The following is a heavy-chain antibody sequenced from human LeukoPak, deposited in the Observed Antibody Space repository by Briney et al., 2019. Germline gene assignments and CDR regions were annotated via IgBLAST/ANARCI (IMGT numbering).Heavy chain of an antibody. CDR1: GGSISSSSYY. Sequence: SETLSLTCTVSGGSISSSSYYWGWLRQPPGKGLEWIGSIYYSGSTYYNPSLKSRVTISVDTSKNQFSLKLSSVTAADTAVYYCARYYDRETSFDYWGQGTLVTVSS. V-gene: IGHV4-39*07. J-gene: IGHJ4*02. CDR3: ARYYDRETSFDY. CDR2: IYYSGST. D-gene: IGHD3-22*01.